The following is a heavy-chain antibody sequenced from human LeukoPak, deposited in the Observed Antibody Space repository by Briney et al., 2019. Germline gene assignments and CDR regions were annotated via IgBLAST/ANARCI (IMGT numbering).Heavy chain of an antibody. V-gene: IGHV4-4*09. Sequence: SETLSLTCTVSGGSFSSYFWNWIRQPPGKGLEWIGDIYSSGSANYNPSLKSRVAISLGTSQNQFSLKLSSVTAADTAVYYCAKSYFDYSTYYSYYFNLWGQGALVTVSS. D-gene: IGHD4-11*01. CDR3: AKSYFDYSTYYSYYFNL. CDR1: GGSFSSYF. CDR2: IYSSGSA. J-gene: IGHJ4*02.